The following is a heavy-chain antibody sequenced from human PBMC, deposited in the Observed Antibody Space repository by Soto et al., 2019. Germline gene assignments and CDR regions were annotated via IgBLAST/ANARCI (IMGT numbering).Heavy chain of an antibody. D-gene: IGHD3-10*01. CDR2: INPNSGGT. Sequence: ASVKVSCKASGYTFTSYDINWVRQATGQGLEWMGWINPNSGGTNYAQEFQGWVTITRDTSISTAYMELRSLRSDDTAVYYCARGVGSGTYYNQYNWFDPWGQGTLVTVSS. CDR1: GYTFTSYD. V-gene: IGHV1-2*04. CDR3: ARGVGSGTYYNQYNWFDP. J-gene: IGHJ5*02.